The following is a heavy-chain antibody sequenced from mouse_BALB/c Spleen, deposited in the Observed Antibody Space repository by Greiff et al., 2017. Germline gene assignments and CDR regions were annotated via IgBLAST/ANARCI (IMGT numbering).Heavy chain of an antibody. CDR3: AREGPEWYFEV. Sequence: VQLQQSGPELVKPGASVKMSCKASGYTFTSYVMHWVKQKPGQGLEWIGYINPYNDGTKYNEKFKGKATLTSDKSSSTAYMELSSLTSEDSAVYYCAREGPEWYFEVWGAGTTVTVAS. J-gene: IGHJ1*01. CDR2: INPYNDGT. CDR1: GYTFTSYV. V-gene: IGHV1-14*01.